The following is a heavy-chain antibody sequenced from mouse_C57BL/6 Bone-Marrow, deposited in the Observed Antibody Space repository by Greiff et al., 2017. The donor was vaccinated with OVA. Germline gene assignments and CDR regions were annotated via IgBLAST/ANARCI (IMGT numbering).Heavy chain of an antibody. D-gene: IGHD3-1*01. J-gene: IGHJ4*01. CDR1: GFTFSDYG. CDR3: ARQRRAFMDY. V-gene: IGHV5-17*01. Sequence: EVQLVESGGGLVKPGGSLKLSCAASGFTFSDYGMHWVRQAPEKGLEWVAYISSGSSNIYYADTVKGRFTIARDNAKNTLFLQMTSLRSEDTAMYYCARQRRAFMDYWGQGTSVTVSS. CDR2: ISSGSSNI.